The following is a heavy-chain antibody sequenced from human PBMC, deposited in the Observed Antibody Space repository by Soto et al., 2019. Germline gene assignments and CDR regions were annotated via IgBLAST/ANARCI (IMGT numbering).Heavy chain of an antibody. J-gene: IGHJ4*02. CDR1: SGSISSSNW. D-gene: IGHD4-4*01. CDR3: ARAGTTVTTQTLYCHDD. V-gene: IGHV4-4*02. CDR2: IYQSGST. Sequence: SETLSLTCAVSSGSISSSNWWSWVRQPPGKGLEWIGEIYQSGSTNYNPSLKSRVTISVDKSKNQFSLKLSSVTAADTAVYYCARAGTTVTTQTLYCHDDWGQGTRVTVAS.